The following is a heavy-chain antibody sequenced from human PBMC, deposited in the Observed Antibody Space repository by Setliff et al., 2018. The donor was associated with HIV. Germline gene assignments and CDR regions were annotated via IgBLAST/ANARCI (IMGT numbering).Heavy chain of an antibody. J-gene: IGHJ4*02. D-gene: IGHD2-15*01. Sequence: PSETLSLTCAVYGGSFSGYYLTWIRQPPGRGLEWIGEIIHSGGTNYNRSLKSRVTISVDTSKNQFSLNLSSVTAADTAVYYCARGGLGVVGAIDYWSQGTLVTVSS. CDR3: ARGGLGVVGAIDY. CDR2: IIHSGGT. CDR1: GGSFSGYY. V-gene: IGHV4-34*01.